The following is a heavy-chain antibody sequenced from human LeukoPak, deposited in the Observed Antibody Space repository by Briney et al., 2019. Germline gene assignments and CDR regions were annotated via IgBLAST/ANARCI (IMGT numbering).Heavy chain of an antibody. CDR2: INPNSGGT. D-gene: IGHD3-3*01. Sequence: ASVKVSCKASGYTFTSYGISWVRQAPGQGLEWMGWINPNSGGTNYAQKFQGRVTMTRDTSISTAYMELSRLRSDDTAVYYCARAYYDFWSGQIDYWGQGTLVTVSS. V-gene: IGHV1-2*02. J-gene: IGHJ4*02. CDR1: GYTFTSYG. CDR3: ARAYYDFWSGQIDY.